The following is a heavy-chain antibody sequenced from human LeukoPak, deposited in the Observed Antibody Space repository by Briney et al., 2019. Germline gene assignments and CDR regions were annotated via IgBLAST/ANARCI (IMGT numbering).Heavy chain of an antibody. Sequence: GGSLRLSCAASGFTFSNYAMHWVRQAPGKGLEWVSGISWNSGSIGYADSVKGRFTISRDNAKNSLYLQMNSLRAEDTALYCCAKDIRNWSSSWHAFDIWGQGTMVTVSS. CDR1: GFTFSNYA. D-gene: IGHD6-13*01. CDR2: ISWNSGSI. J-gene: IGHJ3*02. CDR3: AKDIRNWSSSWHAFDI. V-gene: IGHV3-9*01.